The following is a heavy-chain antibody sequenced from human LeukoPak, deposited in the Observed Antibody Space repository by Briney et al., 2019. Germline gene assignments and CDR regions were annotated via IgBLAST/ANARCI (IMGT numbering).Heavy chain of an antibody. D-gene: IGHD1-26*01. CDR1: GGSISTYY. CDR2: IYYTGST. Sequence: PSETLSLTCTVSGGSISTYYWSWIRQPPGKGLEWIGYIYYTGSTSYNPSLKSRVTMSLDAAKNQFSLELNSVTPADTAVYYCARGGNYWPQWWFDPWGRGTLVTVSS. V-gene: IGHV4-59*01. CDR3: ARGGNYWPQWWFDP. J-gene: IGHJ5*02.